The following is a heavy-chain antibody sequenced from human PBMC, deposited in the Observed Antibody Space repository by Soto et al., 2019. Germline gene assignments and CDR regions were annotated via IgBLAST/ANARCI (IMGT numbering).Heavy chain of an antibody. CDR2: INADGSEK. D-gene: IGHD6-13*01. J-gene: IGHJ4*02. Sequence: VQMVESGGGVVHPGGSLRLSCAVSGFTFADYAVHWVRQSAGKGLEWVSFINADGSEKYYADSVRGRFTISRDNSKDSFYLQMNSLRLEDTAMYYCAKAKFYYGSSPYDSWGQGTLVTVSS. V-gene: IGHV3-43*02. CDR3: AKAKFYYGSSPYDS. CDR1: GFTFADYA.